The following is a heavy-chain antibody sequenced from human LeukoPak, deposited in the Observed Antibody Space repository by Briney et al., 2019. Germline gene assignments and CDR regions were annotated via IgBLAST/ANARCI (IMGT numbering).Heavy chain of an antibody. CDR1: GFTFSNSA. V-gene: IGHV1-58*01. D-gene: IGHD2/OR15-2a*01. J-gene: IGHJ4*02. CDR3: AADDLNIGY. CDR2: IVVGSGNT. Sequence: SVKVSCKASGFTFSNSAVQWVRQARGQRLEWIGWIVVGSGNTNYAQKFQERVTITRDMSTSTAYMEMSSLRAEDTAVYYCAADDLNIGYWGQGTLVTVSS.